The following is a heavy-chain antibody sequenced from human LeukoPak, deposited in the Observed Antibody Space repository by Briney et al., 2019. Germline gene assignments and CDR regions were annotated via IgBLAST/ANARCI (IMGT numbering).Heavy chain of an antibody. CDR2: ISGSGSST. Sequence: GGALRLSCAASGFTFISYAMSWVRQAPGKGLEWVSAISGSGSSTYYADSVKGRFTISRDNSKNTLYLQMNSLRAEDTAVYYCAKSDNHYDSSGYYLFDYWGQGTLVTVSS. D-gene: IGHD3-22*01. V-gene: IGHV3-23*01. CDR1: GFTFISYA. J-gene: IGHJ4*02. CDR3: AKSDNHYDSSGYYLFDY.